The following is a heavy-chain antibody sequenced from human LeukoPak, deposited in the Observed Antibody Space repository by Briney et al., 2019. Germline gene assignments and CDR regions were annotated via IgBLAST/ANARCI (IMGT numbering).Heavy chain of an antibody. V-gene: IGHV1-8*02. CDR1: GYTFTGYY. J-gene: IGHJ4*02. CDR2: MNPNSGNT. CDR3: ARNYYGSGSYYPSRY. D-gene: IGHD3-10*01. Sequence: RRASVKVSCKASGYTFTGYYIHWVRQAPGQGLEWMGWMNPNSGNTGYAQKFQGRVTMTRNTSISTAYMELSSLRSEDTAVYYCARNYYGSGSYYPSRYWGQGTLVTVSS.